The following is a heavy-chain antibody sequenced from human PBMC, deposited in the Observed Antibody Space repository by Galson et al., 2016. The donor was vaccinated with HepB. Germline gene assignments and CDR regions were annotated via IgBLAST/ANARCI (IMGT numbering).Heavy chain of an antibody. CDR2: INAGNGNT. Sequence: SVKVSCKASGYTFTSYAMHWVRQAPGQRLEWMGWINAGNGNTKYSQKFQGRVTITRDTSASTAYTELSSLRSEDTAVYYCARGIAARPGGYWGQGTLVTVSS. J-gene: IGHJ4*02. D-gene: IGHD6-6*01. CDR3: ARGIAARPGGY. CDR1: GYTFTSYA. V-gene: IGHV1-3*01.